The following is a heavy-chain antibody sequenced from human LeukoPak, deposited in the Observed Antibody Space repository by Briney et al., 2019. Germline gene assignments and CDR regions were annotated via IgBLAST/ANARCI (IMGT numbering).Heavy chain of an antibody. CDR1: GDIVSRNTAG. V-gene: IGHV6-1*01. J-gene: IGHJ1*01. CDR2: TYYRSKWYS. CDR3: ARDSSSWYGYFQH. D-gene: IGHD6-13*01. Sequence: KTSQTLSLTCAISGDIVSRNTAGWNWIRQSPSRGLEWLVRTYYRSKWYSDFAPSVRNRITINPDTSKNQFSLQLNSVTPEDTAMYYCARDSSSWYGYFQHWGQGTLVTVSS.